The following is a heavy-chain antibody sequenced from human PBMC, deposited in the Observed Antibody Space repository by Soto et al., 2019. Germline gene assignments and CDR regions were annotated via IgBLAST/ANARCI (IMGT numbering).Heavy chain of an antibody. D-gene: IGHD5-12*01. CDR3: AREGGYKKDAFDI. Sequence: QVQLQESGPGLVKPSQTLSLTCTVSGASINSGDYYWTWIRQYPGEGLEWIGYIYYSGSAYYNPSLKSRFTISVDTSNNQFSLKLSSVTAADTAVYYCAREGGYKKDAFDIWGQGTMVTVSS. J-gene: IGHJ3*02. CDR2: IYYSGSA. V-gene: IGHV4-31*03. CDR1: GASINSGDYY.